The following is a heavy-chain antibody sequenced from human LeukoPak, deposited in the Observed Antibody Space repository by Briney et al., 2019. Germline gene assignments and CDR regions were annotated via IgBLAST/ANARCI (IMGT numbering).Heavy chain of an antibody. CDR2: LSHGGSA. V-gene: IGHV4-39*07. D-gene: IGHD1-14*01. CDR1: DGSISDSLYY. J-gene: IGHJ5*02. CDR3: ARGPRNDP. Sequence: SETLSLTCTVSDGSISDSLYYWGWIRQPPGKGLEWIGTLSHGGSAYYNPSLKSRVTISGDTSRTPISLNLNSVTAADTAVYFCARGPRNDPWGQGTLVTVSS.